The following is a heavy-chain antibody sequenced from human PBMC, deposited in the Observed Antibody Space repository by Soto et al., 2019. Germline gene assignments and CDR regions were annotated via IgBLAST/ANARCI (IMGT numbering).Heavy chain of an antibody. V-gene: IGHV3-30*18. J-gene: IGHJ4*02. CDR2: ISYDGSNK. CDR3: AKDSQGRALVGYLAY. Sequence: GRFLRLSCAASGFTYSSYGLHWVRQAGGKGLEWVAVISYDGSNKYYADTVEGRFTISRDNSKNTLYLQMDSLRAEDTAGYYCAKDSQGRALVGYLAYWGQGTLVTVSS. CDR1: GFTYSSYG. D-gene: IGHD2-15*01.